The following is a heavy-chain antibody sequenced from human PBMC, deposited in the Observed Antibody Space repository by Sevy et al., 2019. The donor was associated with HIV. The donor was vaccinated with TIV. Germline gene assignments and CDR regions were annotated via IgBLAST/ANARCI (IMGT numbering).Heavy chain of an antibody. Sequence: GGSLRLSCAVSGFTFDDYAVHWVRQAPGKGLEWVSLISWDGGSTYYADSVKGRFTISRDNSKNSLYLQMNSLRAEDTALYYCAKPYRIAVAGDYYYSGMDVWGQGTTVTVSS. CDR2: ISWDGGST. D-gene: IGHD6-13*01. J-gene: IGHJ6*02. CDR1: GFTFDDYA. V-gene: IGHV3-43D*03. CDR3: AKPYRIAVAGDYYYSGMDV.